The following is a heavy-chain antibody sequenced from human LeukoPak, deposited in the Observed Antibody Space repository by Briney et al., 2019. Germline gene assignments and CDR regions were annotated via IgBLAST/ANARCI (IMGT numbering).Heavy chain of an antibody. V-gene: IGHV3-74*01. CDR2: MKGDGTNI. Sequence: GGSLRLSCAASGFTFSNYWMHWVRQVPEKGLVWVTQMKGDGTNIKYADFVKGRFTISRDNAKNTLYLQMNSLSAEDTAMYYCVRDDPGHQAFDMWGQGTMVTVAS. J-gene: IGHJ3*02. CDR3: VRDDPGHQAFDM. CDR1: GFTFSNYW.